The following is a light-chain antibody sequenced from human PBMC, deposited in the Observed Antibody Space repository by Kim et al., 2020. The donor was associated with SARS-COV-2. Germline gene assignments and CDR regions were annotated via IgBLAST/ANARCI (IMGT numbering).Light chain of an antibody. CDR2: SNN. V-gene: IGLV1-44*01. CDR3: AAWDDSLNGVV. J-gene: IGLJ2*01. Sequence: GQRVTTSRSGSSSNIGSNTVNWYQQLPGPAPKLLIYSNNQRPSGVPDRFSGSKSGTSASLAISGLQSEDEADYYCAAWDDSLNGVVFGGGTQLTVL. CDR1: SSNIGSNT.